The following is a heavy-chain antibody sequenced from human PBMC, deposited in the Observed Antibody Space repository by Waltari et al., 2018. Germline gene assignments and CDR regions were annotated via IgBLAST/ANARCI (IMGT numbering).Heavy chain of an antibody. Sequence: QVQLQESGPGLVKPSQTLSLTCTVSAGSISSGDSYWSWIRQPPGKGLEWIGYIYYSGSTYYNPALKSRVTISVDTSKNQFSLKLSSVTAADTAVYYCAGLVRDYYYGMDVWGQGTTVTVSS. CDR1: AGSISSGDSY. CDR3: AGLVRDYYYGMDV. V-gene: IGHV4-30-4*01. J-gene: IGHJ6*02. CDR2: IYYSGST. D-gene: IGHD3-9*01.